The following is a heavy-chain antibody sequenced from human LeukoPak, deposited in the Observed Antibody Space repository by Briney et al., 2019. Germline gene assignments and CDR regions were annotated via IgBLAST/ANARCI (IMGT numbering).Heavy chain of an antibody. CDR1: GGSISSSNW. CDR3: ARGLLYYYCYMDV. V-gene: IGHV4-4*02. J-gene: IGHJ6*03. CDR2: INHSGST. Sequence: PSETLSLTCAVSGGSISSSNWWSWVRQPPGKGLEWIGEINHSGSTNYNPSLKSRVTISVDTSKNQFSLKLSSVTAADTAVYYCARGLLYYYCYMDVWGKGTTVTVSS.